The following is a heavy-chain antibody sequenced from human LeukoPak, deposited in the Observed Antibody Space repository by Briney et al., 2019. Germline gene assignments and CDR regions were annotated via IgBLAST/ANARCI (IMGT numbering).Heavy chain of an antibody. CDR1: GFTFSSYA. J-gene: IGHJ4*02. CDR2: ISGSGGST. Sequence: QPGGSLRLSCAASGFTFSSYAMSWVRQAPGKGLEWVSAISGSGGSTYYADSVKGRFIISRDNSKNTLDLQMNSLRAEDTAVYYCARRGHGYGSPFDYWGQGTLVTVSS. V-gene: IGHV3-23*01. D-gene: IGHD5-18*01. CDR3: ARRGHGYGSPFDY.